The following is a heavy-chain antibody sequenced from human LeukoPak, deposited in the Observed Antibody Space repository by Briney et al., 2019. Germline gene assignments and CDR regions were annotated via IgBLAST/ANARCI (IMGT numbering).Heavy chain of an antibody. J-gene: IGHJ3*02. CDR1: GFTFSSYS. D-gene: IGHD6-19*01. V-gene: IGHV3-21*01. Sequence: GGSLRLSCAASGFTFSSYSMNWVRQAPGKGLEWVSSISSSSSYIYYADSVKGRFTISRDNAKNSLYLQMNILRAEDTAVYYCARGIAVAGTRDAFDIWGQGTMVTVSS. CDR3: ARGIAVAGTRDAFDI. CDR2: ISSSSSYI.